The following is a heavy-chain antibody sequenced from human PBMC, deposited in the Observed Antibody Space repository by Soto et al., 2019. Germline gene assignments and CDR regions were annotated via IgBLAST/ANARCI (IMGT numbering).Heavy chain of an antibody. J-gene: IGHJ3*02. V-gene: IGHV3-30*09. CDR1: GFSFSIYV. CDR3: ARADLYYDFRSADDAFDI. CDR2: ISYDGRIE. Sequence: GGSLRLSCVASGFSFSIYVMHWVRRAPGKGLEWVAVISYDGRIERYADSMKGRLAISRDNSKNTLYLQMNSLRDEDTAVYYCARADLYYDFRSADDAFDIWGQWTMATVS. D-gene: IGHD3-3*01.